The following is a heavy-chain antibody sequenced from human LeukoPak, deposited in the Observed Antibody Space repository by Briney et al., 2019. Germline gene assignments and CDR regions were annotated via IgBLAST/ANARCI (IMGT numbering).Heavy chain of an antibody. Sequence: GGSLRLSCAASGFTFSSYSMNWVRQAPGKGLEWVSYISSSSSTIYYADSVKGRFTISRDNSKNTLYLQMNSLRAEDTAVYYCARVRYGNWFDPWGQGTLVTVSS. CDR3: ARVRYGNWFDP. J-gene: IGHJ5*02. CDR2: ISSSSSTI. D-gene: IGHD2-15*01. CDR1: GFTFSSYS. V-gene: IGHV3-48*01.